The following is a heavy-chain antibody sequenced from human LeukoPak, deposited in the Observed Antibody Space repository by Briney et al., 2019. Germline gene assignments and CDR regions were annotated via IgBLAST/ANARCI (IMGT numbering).Heavy chain of an antibody. CDR1: GYTFTSYG. CDR3: VRAGTVTLLYYYGMDV. V-gene: IGHV1-18*01. J-gene: IGHJ6*02. CDR2: ISAYNGNT. D-gene: IGHD4-17*01. Sequence: VAPVKVSCKASGYTFTSYGISWVRQAPGQGLEWMGWISAYNGNTNYAQKLQGRVTMTTDTSTSTAYMELRSLRSDDTAVYYCVRAGTVTLLYYYGMDVWGQGTTVTVSS.